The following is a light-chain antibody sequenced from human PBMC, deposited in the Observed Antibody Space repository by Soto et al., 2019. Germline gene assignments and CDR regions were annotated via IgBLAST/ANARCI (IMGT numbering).Light chain of an antibody. Sequence: EIVLTQSPGTLSLSPGERATLSCRASQSVSNNYLAWYQQKPGQAPRLLTYGASNRATGIPDRFSGSGSGTDFTLTISRLEPEDFAVYYCQQYGSSPFTFGPGTKVDIK. CDR3: QQYGSSPFT. V-gene: IGKV3-20*01. CDR2: GAS. J-gene: IGKJ3*01. CDR1: QSVSNNY.